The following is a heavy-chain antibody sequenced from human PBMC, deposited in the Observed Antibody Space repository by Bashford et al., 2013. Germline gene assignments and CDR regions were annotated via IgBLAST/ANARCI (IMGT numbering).Heavy chain of an antibody. J-gene: IGHJ5*02. V-gene: IGHV4-30-2*01. CDR2: IYHSGST. CDR1: GGSISSGGYS. D-gene: IGHD3-16*01. Sequence: SETLSLTCAVSGGSISSGGYSWSWIRQPPGKGLEWIGYIYHSGSTYYNPSLKSRVTISIDTSKNQISLNLTSVTAADTAVYYCARQVGPYPLNWFDPWAEGTPVTVSS. CDR3: ARQVGPYPLNWFDP.